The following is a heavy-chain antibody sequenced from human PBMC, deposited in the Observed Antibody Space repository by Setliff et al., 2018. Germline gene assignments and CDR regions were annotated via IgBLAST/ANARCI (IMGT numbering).Heavy chain of an antibody. J-gene: IGHJ4*02. D-gene: IGHD1-26*01. CDR1: GFTFTTYS. Sequence: GGSLRLSCAASGFTFTTYSINWVRQAPGKGLEFVSAIDSNGGTTSYADSVKGRFTISRDNSKNTLYLQMGSLSPEDMAVYYCARRGPSGSYDYWGQGTLVTVSS. CDR2: IDSNGGTT. CDR3: ARRGPSGSYDY. V-gene: IGHV3-64*02.